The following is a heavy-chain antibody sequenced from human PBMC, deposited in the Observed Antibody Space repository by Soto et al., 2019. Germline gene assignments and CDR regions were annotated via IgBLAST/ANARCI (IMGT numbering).Heavy chain of an antibody. Sequence: SETLSLTCDVFNGSFSGYYWSWIRQPPGKGLEWIGEITNSGYTNYNPSLKNRVTILIDRSKNHFSLKVTSVTAADTAVYYCARGLEYFQHWGQGTLVTVSS. CDR2: ITNSGYT. CDR3: ARGLEYFQH. CDR1: NGSFSGYY. J-gene: IGHJ1*01. V-gene: IGHV4-34*01.